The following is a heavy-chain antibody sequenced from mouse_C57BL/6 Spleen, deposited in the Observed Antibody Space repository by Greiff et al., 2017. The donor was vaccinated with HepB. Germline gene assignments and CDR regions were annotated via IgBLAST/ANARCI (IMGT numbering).Heavy chain of an antibody. V-gene: IGHV1-39*01. D-gene: IGHD3-1*01. CDR3: ARGGYERGYYAMDY. Sequence: EVHLVESGPELVKPGASVKISCKASGYSFTDYNMNWVKQSNGKSLEWIGVINPNYGTTSYNQKFKGKATLTVDQSSSTAYMQLNSLTSEDSAVYYCARGGYERGYYAMDYWGQGTSVTVSS. CDR1: GYSFTDYN. J-gene: IGHJ4*01. CDR2: INPNYGTT.